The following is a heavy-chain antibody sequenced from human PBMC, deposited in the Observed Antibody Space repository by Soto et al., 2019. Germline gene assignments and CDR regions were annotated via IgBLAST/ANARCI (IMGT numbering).Heavy chain of an antibody. Sequence: SVKVSCKASGGTFSSYSISWVLQAPGQGLEWMGGIIPIFGTANYAQKFQGRVTITADESTSTAYMELSSLRSEDTAVYYCASGREYPTSDYWGQGTLVTVSS. CDR3: ASGREYPTSDY. CDR2: IIPIFGTA. J-gene: IGHJ4*02. V-gene: IGHV1-69*13. D-gene: IGHD2-2*02. CDR1: GGTFSSYS.